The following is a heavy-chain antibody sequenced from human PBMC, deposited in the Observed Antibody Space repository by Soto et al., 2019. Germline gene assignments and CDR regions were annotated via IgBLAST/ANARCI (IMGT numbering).Heavy chain of an antibody. J-gene: IGHJ3*02. CDR3: ARDEYCSSTSCFDAFDI. CDR1: GFTFSDYY. CDR2: ISSSGSTK. D-gene: IGHD2-2*01. V-gene: IGHV3-11*01. Sequence: GGSLRLSCAASGFTFSDYYMSWIRQAPGKGLEWVSYISSSGSTKYYADSVKGRFTISRDNAKNSLYLQMNSLRAEDTAVYYCARDEYCSSTSCFDAFDIWGQGTMVTVSS.